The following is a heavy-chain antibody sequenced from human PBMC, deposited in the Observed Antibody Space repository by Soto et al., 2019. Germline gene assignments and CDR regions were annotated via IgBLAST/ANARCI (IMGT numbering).Heavy chain of an antibody. CDR2: ISYDGSNK. J-gene: IGHJ6*02. D-gene: IGHD2-8*01. Sequence: QVQLVESGGGVVQPGRSLRLSCAASGFTFSSYGMHWVRQAPGKGLEWVAVISYDGSNKYYADSVKGRFTISRDNSKNTLYLQMNSLRAEDTAVYYCAKESRILYRGGDSMDVWGQGTTVTVSS. CDR3: AKESRILYRGGDSMDV. V-gene: IGHV3-30*18. CDR1: GFTFSSYG.